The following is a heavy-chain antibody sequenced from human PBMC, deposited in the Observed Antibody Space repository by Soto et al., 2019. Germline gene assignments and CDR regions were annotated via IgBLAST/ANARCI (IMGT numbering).Heavy chain of an antibody. J-gene: IGHJ5*02. V-gene: IGHV1-2*02. D-gene: IGHD1-1*01. CDR2: INPNNGAT. Sequence: QVQLVQSGAEVKKPGASVKVSCKAPRYIFTAYFMQWVRQAPGQGLEWMGRINPNNGATHYGLSFQGRVTMTRDTSISTAYMELSSPRSDDTAVYYCASHDPGARFDPWGQGTLVIVSS. CDR1: RYIFTAYF. CDR3: ASHDPGARFDP.